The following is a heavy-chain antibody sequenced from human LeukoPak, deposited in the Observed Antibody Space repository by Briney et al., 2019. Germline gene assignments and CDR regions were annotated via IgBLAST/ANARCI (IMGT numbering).Heavy chain of an antibody. CDR1: GFTFSSYG. J-gene: IGHJ3*02. CDR3: ARDGSCGGDCYSFGIDAFDI. Sequence: GRSLRLSCAASGFTFSSYGMHWVRQAPGKGLEWVAVIWYDGSNKYYADPVKGRFTISRDNSKNTLYLQMNSLRAEDTAAYYCARDGSCGGDCYSFGIDAFDIWGQGTMVTVSS. V-gene: IGHV3-33*01. D-gene: IGHD2-21*02. CDR2: IWYDGSNK.